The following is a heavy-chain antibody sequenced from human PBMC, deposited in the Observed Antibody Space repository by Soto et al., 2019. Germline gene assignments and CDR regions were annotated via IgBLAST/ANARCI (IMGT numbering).Heavy chain of an antibody. J-gene: IGHJ3*02. V-gene: IGHV3-30*04. CDR2: ISYDGSNK. CDR3: ARGTGANDAFDI. Sequence: GESLKISCAASGFTFSSYAMHWVRQAPGKGLEWVAVISYDGSNKYYADSVKGRFTISRDNSKNTLYLQMNSLRAEDTAVYYCARGTGANDAFDIWGQGTMVTVSS. D-gene: IGHD7-27*01. CDR1: GFTFSSYA.